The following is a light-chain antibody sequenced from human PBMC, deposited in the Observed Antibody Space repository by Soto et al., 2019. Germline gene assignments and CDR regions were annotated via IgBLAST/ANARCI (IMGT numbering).Light chain of an antibody. CDR2: DAS. V-gene: IGKV1-5*01. CDR1: QTISVS. CDR3: QQYDKYSA. Sequence: IQMTQSPSTLSASVGDTVTITCRASQTISVSLAWYRQKPGKPPNLLFYDASTLQEGVPSRFSGSGSGTEFTLIVTRSQPDDFATYFCQQYDKYSAFGHGTKVDVK. J-gene: IGKJ1*01.